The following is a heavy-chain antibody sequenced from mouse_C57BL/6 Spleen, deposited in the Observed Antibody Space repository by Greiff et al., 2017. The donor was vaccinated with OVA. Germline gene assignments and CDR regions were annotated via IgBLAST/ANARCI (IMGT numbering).Heavy chain of an antibody. Sequence: EVQVVESGGGLVQPKGSLKLSCAASGFSFNTYAMNWVRQAPGKGLEWVARIRSKSNNYATYYADSVKDRFTISRDDSESMLYLQMNNLKTEDTAMYYCVRSYYSKGDYYAMDYWGQGTSVTVSS. CDR1: GFSFNTYA. CDR3: VRSYYSKGDYYAMDY. CDR2: IRSKSNNYAT. D-gene: IGHD2-5*01. V-gene: IGHV10-1*01. J-gene: IGHJ4*01.